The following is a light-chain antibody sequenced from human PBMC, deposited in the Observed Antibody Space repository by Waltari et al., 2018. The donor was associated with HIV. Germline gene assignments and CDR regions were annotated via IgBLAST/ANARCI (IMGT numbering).Light chain of an antibody. CDR2: GAS. CDR3: QQKKNVPRT. J-gene: IGKJ1*01. V-gene: IGKV3-15*01. CDR1: QNVITN. Sequence: EIVMTQSPATLSVSPGERDTLSCRASQNVITNLAWYQTKSGQAPRLLIYGASTRATGIPARFSGGGSGTEFTLTISSRQAEDFSMYYCQQKKNVPRTFGQGTKVEVK.